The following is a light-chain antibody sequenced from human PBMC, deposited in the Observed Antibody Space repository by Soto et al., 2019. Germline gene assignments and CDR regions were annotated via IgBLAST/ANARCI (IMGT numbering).Light chain of an antibody. CDR1: SSDVGSHNL. CDR2: EAS. V-gene: IGLV2-23*01. Sequence: QSALTQPASVSGSPGQSITISCTGTSSDVGSHNLVSWYQHYPGKAPKLIIFEASKRPSGVSNRFSGSKSGSTASLTISGFQAEDEADYYCCSNAAGSTYVFGTGTKLTVL. CDR3: CSNAAGSTYV. J-gene: IGLJ1*01.